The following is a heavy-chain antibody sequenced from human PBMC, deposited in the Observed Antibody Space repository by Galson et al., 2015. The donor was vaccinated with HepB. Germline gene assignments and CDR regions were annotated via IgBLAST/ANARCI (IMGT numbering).Heavy chain of an antibody. J-gene: IGHJ3*02. CDR1: GFTFRRYW. D-gene: IGHD3-22*01. V-gene: IGHV3-7*03. Sequence: SLRLSCAASGFTFRRYWMSWVRQAPGKGLEWVTNINEDGSEKNYVDSVKGRFTSSRDNAKNSLYLQMNSLRAEDTAIYYCANYHDSSGYYALDTWGRGTLVPVSS. CDR2: INEDGSEK. CDR3: ANYHDSSGYYALDT.